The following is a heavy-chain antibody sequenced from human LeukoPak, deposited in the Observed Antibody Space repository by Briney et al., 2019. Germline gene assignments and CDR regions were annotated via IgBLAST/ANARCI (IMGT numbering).Heavy chain of an antibody. V-gene: IGHV3-30*02. CDR3: AKSDGSGWYHYFDY. J-gene: IGHJ4*02. Sequence: GGSLRLSCAASGFTFSSYEMNWVRQAPGKGLEWVAFIRYDGTNKYDAESVRGRLTISRDNSKNTLYLQMNSLRAEDTAVYYCAKSDGSGWYHYFDYWGQGTLVTVSS. CDR1: GFTFSSYE. D-gene: IGHD6-19*01. CDR2: IRYDGTNK.